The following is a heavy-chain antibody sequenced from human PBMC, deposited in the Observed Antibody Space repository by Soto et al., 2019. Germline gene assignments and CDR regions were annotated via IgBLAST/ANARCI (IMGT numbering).Heavy chain of an antibody. CDR2: INPNSGGT. CDR1: GYTFTGYY. Sequence: QVQLVQSGAEVKKTGASVKVSCKASGYTFTGYYMHWVRQAPGQGLEWMGWINPNSGGTNYAQKFRGWVTMTRDTSISTAYMELSRLRSDDTAVYYCARGPPRLELTDAFDIWGQGTMVTVSS. J-gene: IGHJ3*02. CDR3: ARGPPRLELTDAFDI. D-gene: IGHD1-7*01. V-gene: IGHV1-2*04.